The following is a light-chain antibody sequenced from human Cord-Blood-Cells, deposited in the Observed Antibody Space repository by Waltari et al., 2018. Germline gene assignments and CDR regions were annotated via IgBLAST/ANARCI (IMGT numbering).Light chain of an antibody. J-gene: IGKJ1*01. CDR2: GAS. V-gene: IGKV3-20*01. CDR1: QSVSRRY. Sequence: IVLTQSPGTLSLSPGERATLSCRASQSVSRRYLAWYQQKPGQAPRLLIYGASSRATGIPDRFSGSVSGTDFTLTISRREPEDFAVYYGQQYGSSPRTFGQGTKVEIK. CDR3: QQYGSSPRT.